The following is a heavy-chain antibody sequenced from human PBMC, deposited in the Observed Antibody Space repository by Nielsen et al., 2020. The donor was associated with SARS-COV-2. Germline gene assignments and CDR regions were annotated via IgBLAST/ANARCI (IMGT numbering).Heavy chain of an antibody. D-gene: IGHD1-26*01. J-gene: IGHJ2*01. V-gene: IGHV4-38-2*02. CDR2: IYHSGST. CDR3: ARGLLWAGVRYFDL. CDR1: GYSISSGYY. Sequence: SETLSLTCTVSGYSISSGYYWGWIRQPPGQGLEWIGSIYHSGSTYDNPSLKSRVTISVDTAKNQFSLKLTSVAAADTAIYYCARGLLWAGVRYFDLWGRGILATVSS.